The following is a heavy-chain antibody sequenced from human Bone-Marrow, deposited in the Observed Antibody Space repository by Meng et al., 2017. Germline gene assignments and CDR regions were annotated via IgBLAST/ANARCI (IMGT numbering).Heavy chain of an antibody. J-gene: IGHJ4*02. Sequence: SETLSLTCVVSGGSFSDYYWSWIRQPPGKGLEWIGEINHSGSTNYNPYLKSRVTISVDTSKNQFSLKLSSVTAADTAVYYCARGLTSGPSAGDYWGQGTLVTVSS. V-gene: IGHV4-34*01. CDR2: INHSGST. CDR1: GGSFSDYY. D-gene: IGHD2-15*01. CDR3: ARGLTSGPSAGDY.